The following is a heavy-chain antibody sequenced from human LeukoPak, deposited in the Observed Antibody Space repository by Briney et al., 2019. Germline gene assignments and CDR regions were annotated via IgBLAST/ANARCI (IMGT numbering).Heavy chain of an antibody. CDR3: AKGEVVTAIVFPFDI. CDR2: ISYDGSNK. Sequence: PGRSLRLSCAASGFTFSSYGMHWVRQAPGKGLEWVAVISYDGSNKYYADSVKGRFTISRDNSKNTMYLQMNSLRAEDTAVYYCAKGEVVTAIVFPFDIWGQGTMVTVSS. CDR1: GFTFSSYG. J-gene: IGHJ3*02. V-gene: IGHV3-30*18. D-gene: IGHD2-21*02.